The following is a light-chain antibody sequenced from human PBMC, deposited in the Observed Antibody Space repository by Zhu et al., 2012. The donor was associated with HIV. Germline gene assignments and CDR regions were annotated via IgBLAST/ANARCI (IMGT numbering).Light chain of an antibody. CDR1: QDISSY. CDR3: QQYSSYPL. V-gene: IGKV1-8*01. CDR2: GAS. J-gene: IGKJ3*01. Sequence: AIRMTQSPSSLSASTGDRVTITCRANQDISSYLAWYQQKPGKAPKLLIYGASTLQSGVPSRFSGSGSGTDFTLTINWLQPEDFATYYCQQYSSYPLFGPGTKVDIK.